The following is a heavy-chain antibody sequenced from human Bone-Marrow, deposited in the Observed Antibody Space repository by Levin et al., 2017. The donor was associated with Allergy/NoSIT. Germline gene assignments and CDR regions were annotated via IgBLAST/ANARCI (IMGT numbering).Heavy chain of an antibody. Sequence: PSETLSLTCAVYGGSFSGYYWSWIRQPPGKGLEWIGEINHSGSTNYNPSLKSRVTISVDTSKNQFSLKLSSVTAADTAVYYCARGHSSSWYAYYYYYYGMDVWGQGTTVTVSS. V-gene: IGHV4-34*01. J-gene: IGHJ6*02. CDR1: GGSFSGYY. CDR2: INHSGST. D-gene: IGHD6-13*01. CDR3: ARGHSSSWYAYYYYYYGMDV.